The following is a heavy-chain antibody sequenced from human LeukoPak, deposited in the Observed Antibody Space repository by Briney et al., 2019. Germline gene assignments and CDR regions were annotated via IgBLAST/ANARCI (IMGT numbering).Heavy chain of an antibody. J-gene: IGHJ4*02. V-gene: IGHV3-30-3*01. CDR3: ARDSSDY. CDR1: GFTFSRYA. CDR2: ISYDGSKK. Sequence: HPGGSLRLSCAVSGFTFSRYAMHWVRQAPGKGREWVAVISYDGSKKADSVKGRFTISRDNSKNTLYLQMTSLRAEDTAVYYCARDSSDYWGQGTLVTVSS.